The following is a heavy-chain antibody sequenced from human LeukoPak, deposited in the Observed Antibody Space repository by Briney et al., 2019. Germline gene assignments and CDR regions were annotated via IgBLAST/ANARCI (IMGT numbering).Heavy chain of an antibody. J-gene: IGHJ5*02. CDR3: ARDRGGWYRWFDP. CDR1: GFTFSSYE. Sequence: PGGSLRLSCAASGFTFSSYEMNWVRQAPGKGLEWVSYISASGSGTHYADSVKGRFTISRDNAENALYLQMNSLRAEDTAVYYCARDRGGWYRWFDPWGQGTLVTVSS. D-gene: IGHD6-19*01. V-gene: IGHV3-48*03. CDR2: ISASGSGT.